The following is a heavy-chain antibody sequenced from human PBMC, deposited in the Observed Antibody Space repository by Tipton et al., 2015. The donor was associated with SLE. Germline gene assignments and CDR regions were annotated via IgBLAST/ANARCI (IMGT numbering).Heavy chain of an antibody. CDR1: GYMFPNYA. V-gene: IGHV7-4-1*02. CDR3: ARETVAGARWFDP. D-gene: IGHD6-19*01. J-gene: IGHJ5*02. CDR2: INTNSGHP. Sequence: QLVQSGSELAKPGASVKLSCKASGYMFPNYAINWVRQAPGQGLEWMGWINTNSGHPTYAQGLTGRFVFSMDTSVSTAYLQINSLMTEDTAVYYCARETVAGARWFDPWGQGTLVTVSS.